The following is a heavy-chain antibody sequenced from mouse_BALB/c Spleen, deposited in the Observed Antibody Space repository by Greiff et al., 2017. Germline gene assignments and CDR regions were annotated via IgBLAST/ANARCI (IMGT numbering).Heavy chain of an antibody. D-gene: IGHD3-3*01. CDR3: TREGWDGFAY. CDR2: INPSNGGT. Sequence: QVQLQQSGAELVKPGASVKLSCKASGYTFTSYYMYWVKQRPGQGLEWIGEINPSNGGTNFNEKFKSKATLTVDKSSSTAYMQLSSLTSEDSAVYYCTREGWDGFAYWGQGTLVTVSA. J-gene: IGHJ3*01. V-gene: IGHV1S81*02. CDR1: GYTFTSYY.